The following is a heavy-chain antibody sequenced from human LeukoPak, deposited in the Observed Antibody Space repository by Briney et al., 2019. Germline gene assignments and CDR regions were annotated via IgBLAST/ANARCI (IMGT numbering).Heavy chain of an antibody. V-gene: IGHV3-15*01. CDR1: GFTLSNAW. CDR2: IKSKTDGGTT. Sequence: GGALRLSCAGSGFTLSNAWMSWGRHAPGERLEWVGSIKSKTDGGTTEYAAPVKGRFTISRDDSKNTLYLQMTSLTTEDTAVYFSTTDITMIVQNWGQGTLVTVSS. J-gene: IGHJ4*02. D-gene: IGHD3-22*01. CDR3: TTDITMIVQN.